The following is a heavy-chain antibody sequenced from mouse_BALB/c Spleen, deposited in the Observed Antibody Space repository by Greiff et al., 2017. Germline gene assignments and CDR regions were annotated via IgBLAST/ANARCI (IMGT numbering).Heavy chain of an antibody. CDR1: GYTFTSYT. V-gene: IGHV1-4*01. J-gene: IGHJ3*01. CDR2: INPSSGYT. D-gene: IGHD2-4*01. CDR3: ARSERLRRWFAY. Sequence: VQLKESGAELARPGASVKMSCKASGYTFTSYTMHWVKQRPGQGLEWIGYINPSSGYTNYNQKFKDKATLTADKSSSTAYMQLSSLTSEDSAVYYCARSERLRRWFAYWGQGTLVTVSA.